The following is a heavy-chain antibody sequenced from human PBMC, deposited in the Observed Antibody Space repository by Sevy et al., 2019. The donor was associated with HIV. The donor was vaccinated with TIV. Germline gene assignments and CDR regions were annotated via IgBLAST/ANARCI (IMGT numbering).Heavy chain of an antibody. Sequence: SETMSLTCTVSGGSISSGGYYWSWIRQHPGKGLEWIGYIYYSGSTYYNPSLKSRVTISVDTSKNQFSLKLSSVTAADTAVYYCARDRADTMVLGVMGRGPDYYYGMDVWGQGTTVTVSS. CDR2: IYYSGST. D-gene: IGHD3-10*01. V-gene: IGHV4-31*03. J-gene: IGHJ6*02. CDR3: ARDRADTMVLGVMGRGPDYYYGMDV. CDR1: GGSISSGGYY.